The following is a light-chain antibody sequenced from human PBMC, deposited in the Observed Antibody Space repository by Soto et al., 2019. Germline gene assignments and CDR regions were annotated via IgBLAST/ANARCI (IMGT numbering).Light chain of an antibody. CDR2: GAS. J-gene: IGKJ5*01. CDR3: QHYHGWPIT. Sequence: VLTQSPGTLSLSPGERATLSCRASQSVSSSDLAWYQQKPGQAPRLLISGASSRATGIPDRFSGSGSGTEFTLTISSLQSEDFAVYYCQHYHGWPITFGQGTRLEIK. V-gene: IGKV3-20*01. CDR1: QSVSSSD.